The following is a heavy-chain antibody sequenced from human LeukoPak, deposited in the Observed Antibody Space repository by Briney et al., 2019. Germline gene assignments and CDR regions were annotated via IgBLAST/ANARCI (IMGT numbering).Heavy chain of an antibody. D-gene: IGHD6-6*01. J-gene: IGHJ4*02. CDR2: INHSGST. CDR3: ARGLEARDFDY. CDR1: GCSFSGYY. V-gene: IGHV4-34*01. Sequence: KPSETLSLTCAVYGCSFSGYYWSWVRQPPGKGLEWIGEINHSGSTNYNPSLKRRVTISVDTSKNQFPPKLSSVTAADTAVYYCARGLEARDFDYWGQGTLVTVSS.